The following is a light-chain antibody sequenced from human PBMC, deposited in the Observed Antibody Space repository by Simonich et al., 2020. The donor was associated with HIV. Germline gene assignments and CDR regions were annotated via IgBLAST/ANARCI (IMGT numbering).Light chain of an antibody. J-gene: IGLJ2*01. CDR1: KSDIGYYNH. V-gene: IGLV2-14*01. CDR2: YVN. CDR3: SSYTSSSTVV. Sequence: QSALTQPASVSGSPGQSITISCTGTKSDIGYYNHFSWFQQHPGTAPKVIIYYVNKLPAGVSSRFSGFKSGTTASLTISGLQAEDEADYYCSSYTSSSTVVFGGGTKLTVL.